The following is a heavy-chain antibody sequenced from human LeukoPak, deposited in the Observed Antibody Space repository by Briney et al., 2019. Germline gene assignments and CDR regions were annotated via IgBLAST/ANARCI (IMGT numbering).Heavy chain of an antibody. D-gene: IGHD3-22*01. Sequence: TGGSLRLSCAASGFTVSSNYMSWVRQAPGKGLEWVSVLYSDGTTYYADSVKGRFTISRDNSKNTLYLQMNNLRAEDTAVYYCARAAYDSNGFTANHDYWGQGTLVTVPS. V-gene: IGHV3-53*01. CDR1: GFTVSSNY. J-gene: IGHJ4*02. CDR2: LYSDGTT. CDR3: ARAAYDSNGFTANHDY.